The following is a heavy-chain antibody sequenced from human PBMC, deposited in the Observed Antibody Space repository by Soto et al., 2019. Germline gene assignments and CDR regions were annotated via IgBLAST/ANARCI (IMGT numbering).Heavy chain of an antibody. CDR2: IYYSGST. V-gene: IGHV4-31*03. Sequence: PSETLSLTCTVSGGSISSGGYYWSWIRQHPGKGLEWIGYIYYSGSTYYNPSLKSRVTISVDTSKNQFSLELSSVTAADTAVYYCARKPRRFGELHVDYWGQGTLVTVSS. D-gene: IGHD3-10*01. CDR3: ARKPRRFGELHVDY. J-gene: IGHJ4*02. CDR1: GGSISSGGYY.